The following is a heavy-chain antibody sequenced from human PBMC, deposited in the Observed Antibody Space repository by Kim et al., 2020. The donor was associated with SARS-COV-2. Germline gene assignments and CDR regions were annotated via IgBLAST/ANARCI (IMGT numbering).Heavy chain of an antibody. J-gene: IGHJ4*02. CDR2: IWYDGSNK. D-gene: IGHD3-16*01. CDR3: ATVRGSYPQYYIDY. CDR1: GFTFRSYG. V-gene: IGHV3-33*01. Sequence: GGSLRLSCAASGFTFRSYGMHWVRQAPGKGLEWVAIIWYDGSNKYYADSVKGRFTISRDNSKNTLYLQMNSLRVEDTAVYYCATVRGSYPQYYIDYWGQGTLVSVSS.